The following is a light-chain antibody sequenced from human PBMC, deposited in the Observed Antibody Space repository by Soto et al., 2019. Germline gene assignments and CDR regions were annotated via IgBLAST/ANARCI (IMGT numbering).Light chain of an antibody. CDR1: SGSVSTSYY. CDR3: VLYMGTGISV. J-gene: IGLJ3*02. V-gene: IGLV8-61*01. Sequence: QAVVTQEPSFSVSPGRTVTLTCGLSSGSVSTSYYPSWYQLTPGQAPRTIIYSTNTRSSGVPNRFSGSILENKAALTITGAQADDESDYYCVLYMGTGISVFGGGTKLTVL. CDR2: STN.